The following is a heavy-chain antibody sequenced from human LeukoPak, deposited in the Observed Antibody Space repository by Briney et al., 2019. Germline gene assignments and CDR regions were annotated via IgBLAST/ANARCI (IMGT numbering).Heavy chain of an antibody. V-gene: IGHV4-30-4*07. J-gene: IGHJ4*02. CDR3: ARDTPMLNYFDY. CDR1: GGSISSGGYS. D-gene: IGHD5-18*01. CDR2: IYYSGST. Sequence: SQTLSLTCAVSGGSISSGGYSWSWIRQPPGKGLEWIGYIYYSGSTYYNPSLKSRVTISVDTSKNQFSLKLSSVTAADTAVYYCARDTPMLNYFDYWGQGTLVTVSS.